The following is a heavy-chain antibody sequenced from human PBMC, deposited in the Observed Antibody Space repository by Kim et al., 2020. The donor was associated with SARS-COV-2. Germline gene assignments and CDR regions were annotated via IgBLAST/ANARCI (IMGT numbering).Heavy chain of an antibody. CDR3: VRGKEDNYGGPEAFDI. D-gene: IGHD4-17*01. Sequence: SETLSLTCTVSGYSISSGYYWGWIRQPPGNGLEWIGSIYHKGSTNYNPPPKSRVTISLDTPNNHFSLKLIPATATDTALYYCVRGKEDNYGGPEAFDIWG. CDR2: IYHKGST. CDR1: GYSISSGYY. J-gene: IGHJ3*02. V-gene: IGHV4-38-2*02.